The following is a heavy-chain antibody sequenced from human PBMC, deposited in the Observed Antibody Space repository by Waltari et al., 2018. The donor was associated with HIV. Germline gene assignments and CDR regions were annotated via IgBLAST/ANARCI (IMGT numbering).Heavy chain of an antibody. CDR1: GVPLSGHY. J-gene: IGHJ4*02. V-gene: IGHV4-34*02. D-gene: IGHD6-13*01. CDR2: IHDSGNT. Sequence: QVRLQQWGAGLFKPSETLPLTCAVYGVPLSGHYWRWIRQSPAKGLEWIGEIHDSGNTNYNPSLASRLSISVDTSKKQFSLNLTSVTAADSSFYFCARGSQQHDLWGQGTLVIVSS. CDR3: ARGSQQHDL.